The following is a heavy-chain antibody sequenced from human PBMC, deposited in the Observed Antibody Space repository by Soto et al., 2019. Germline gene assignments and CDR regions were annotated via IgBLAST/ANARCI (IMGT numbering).Heavy chain of an antibody. CDR2: VDPNDSFA. D-gene: IGHD3-10*01. J-gene: IGHJ4*02. CDR3: ARHQSGSGNSNFDF. CDR1: EYSFRIYW. V-gene: IGHV5-10-1*01. Sequence: LGESLKISCQAFEYSFRIYWISWVRQKPGAGLEWMGRVDPNDSFATYSPSFEGHVSISVDKSTNIVYLQWRSLRASDTATYYCARHQSGSGNSNFDFWGQGTPVTVSS.